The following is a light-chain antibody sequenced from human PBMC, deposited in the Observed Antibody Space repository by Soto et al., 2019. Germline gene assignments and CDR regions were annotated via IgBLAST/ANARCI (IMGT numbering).Light chain of an antibody. Sequence: EIVMTQSPATLSVSPEETATLSCRASQSVSYNLAWYQQKPGQGPRLLIYGAFTRATGIPARFSGSGSGTDFTLTISSLQSEDFAVYYCQQYQNWPPLTFGGGTKVEIK. V-gene: IGKV3-15*01. CDR2: GAF. J-gene: IGKJ4*01. CDR1: QSVSYN. CDR3: QQYQNWPPLT.